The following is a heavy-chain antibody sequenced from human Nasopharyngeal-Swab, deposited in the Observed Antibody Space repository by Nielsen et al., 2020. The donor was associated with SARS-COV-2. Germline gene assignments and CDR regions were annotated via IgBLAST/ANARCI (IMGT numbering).Heavy chain of an antibody. D-gene: IGHD3-3*01. CDR2: ISAYNGNT. Sequence: GESLKISCKGSGYSFTSYGISWVRQAPGQGLEWMGWISAYNGNTNYAQKLQGRVTMTTDTSTSTAYMELRSLRSDDTAVYYCARDWPEWLLSGQVVVLGWFDPWGQGTLVTVSS. V-gene: IGHV1-18*01. CDR3: ARDWPEWLLSGQVVVLGWFDP. CDR1: GYSFTSYG. J-gene: IGHJ5*02.